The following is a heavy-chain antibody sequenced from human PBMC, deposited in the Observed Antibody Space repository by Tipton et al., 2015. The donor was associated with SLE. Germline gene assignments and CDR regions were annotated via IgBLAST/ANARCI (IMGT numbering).Heavy chain of an antibody. V-gene: IGHV1-8*01. D-gene: IGHD4-23*01. J-gene: IGHJ4*02. Sequence: QVQLVQSGAEVQKPGASVKVSCKASGYAFGSYDINWVRQASGQGLEWMGWMNPKSGNTGFAQKFQGRVTMTRNNAITTAYMELSSLRSEDTAIYYCTRRCGKGFAYWGQGTLITVSS. CDR2: MNPKSGNT. CDR3: TRRCGKGFAY. CDR1: GYAFGSYD.